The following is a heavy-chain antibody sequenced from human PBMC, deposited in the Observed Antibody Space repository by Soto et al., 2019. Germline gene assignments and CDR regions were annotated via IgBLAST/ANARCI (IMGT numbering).Heavy chain of an antibody. CDR1: VGSINNVYYY. Sequence: QQQLQESSPGLVKPSDTLSLTCTVSVGSINNVYYYWGWIRQPPGKGLEWIGIVDYSGSTYSNPSLQSRLTLSKDTSKNQLSLKLPSMTAAETAPYYWARLRVANPHVDSWGQGILVTVSS. V-gene: IGHV4-39*01. CDR2: VDYSGST. J-gene: IGHJ4*02. CDR3: ARLRVANPHVDS.